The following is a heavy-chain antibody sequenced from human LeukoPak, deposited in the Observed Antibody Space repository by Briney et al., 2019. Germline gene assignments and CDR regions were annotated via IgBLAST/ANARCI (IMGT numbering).Heavy chain of an antibody. CDR1: GGSISSSNW. Sequence: PSGTLSLTCAVSGGSISSSNWWNWVRQTPGKGLEWIGEIYHRGNTHYNPSLKSRVTISVDTSKNQFSLKLSSVTAADTAAYYCARGRFDYYDSSGYYRPREYYSYYYYMDVWGKGTTVTISS. D-gene: IGHD3-22*01. J-gene: IGHJ6*03. V-gene: IGHV4-4*02. CDR3: ARGRFDYYDSSGYYRPREYYSYYYYMDV. CDR2: IYHRGNT.